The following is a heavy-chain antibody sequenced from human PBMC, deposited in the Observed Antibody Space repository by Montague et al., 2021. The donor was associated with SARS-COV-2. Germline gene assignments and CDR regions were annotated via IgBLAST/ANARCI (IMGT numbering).Heavy chain of an antibody. J-gene: IGHJ4*02. CDR1: GFTFSSYA. D-gene: IGHD5-18*01. V-gene: IGHV3-30-3*01. CDR3: AAPMVKDY. Sequence: SLRFSCAASGFTFSSYAMHWVRQAPGKELGWVAVISYDGSNKYYADSVKGRFTISRDNSKNTLYLQMNSLRAEDTAVYYCAAPMVKDYWGQGTLVTVSS. CDR2: ISYDGSNK.